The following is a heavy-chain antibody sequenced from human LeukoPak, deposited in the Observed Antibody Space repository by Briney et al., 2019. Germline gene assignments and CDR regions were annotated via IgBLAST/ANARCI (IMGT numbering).Heavy chain of an antibody. CDR3: ARGVVVTYNWFDP. J-gene: IGHJ5*02. CDR2: IYYSGST. V-gene: IGHV4-31*03. D-gene: IGHD2-21*02. Sequence: PSQTLSLTCTVSGGSISSGGYYWSWIRQHPGKGLEWIGYIYYSGSTYYNPPLKSRVTISVDTSKNQFSLKLSSVTAADTAVYYCARGVVVTYNWFDPWGQGTLVTVSS. CDR1: GGSISSGGYY.